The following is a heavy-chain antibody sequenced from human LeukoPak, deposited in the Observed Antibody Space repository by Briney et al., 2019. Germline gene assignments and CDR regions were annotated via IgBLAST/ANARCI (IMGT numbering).Heavy chain of an antibody. D-gene: IGHD6-19*01. CDR3: ARIRRDSGDWYADDY. V-gene: IGHV4-4*07. J-gene: IGHJ4*02. Sequence: SETLSPTCSVSDGSISSFCWSWIRQPAGKGLEWIGRICSSEDTNYNPSLKSRVTMSVDTSQNQFSLRLTSVTAADTAIYYCARIRRDSGDWYADDYWGQGTLVTVSS. CDR2: ICSSEDT. CDR1: DGSISSFC.